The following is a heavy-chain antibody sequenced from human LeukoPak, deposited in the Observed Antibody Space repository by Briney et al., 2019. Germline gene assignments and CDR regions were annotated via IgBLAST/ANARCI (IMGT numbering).Heavy chain of an antibody. Sequence: SETLSLTFAVYGGSFSGYYWSWIRQPPGKGLEWIGEINHSGSTNYNPSLKSRVTISVDTSKNQFSLKLSSVTAADTAVYYCAREYSGSYQGGNWFDPWGQGTLVTVSS. J-gene: IGHJ5*02. V-gene: IGHV4-34*01. CDR2: INHSGST. CDR1: GGSFSGYY. D-gene: IGHD1-26*01. CDR3: AREYSGSYQGGNWFDP.